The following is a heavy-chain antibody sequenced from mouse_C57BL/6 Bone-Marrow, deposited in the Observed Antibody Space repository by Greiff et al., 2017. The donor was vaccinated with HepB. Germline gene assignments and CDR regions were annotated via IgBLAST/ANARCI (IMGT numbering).Heavy chain of an antibody. V-gene: IGHV10-3*01. CDR2: IRSKSSNYAT. J-gene: IGHJ1*03. D-gene: IGHD1-1*01. CDR1: GFTFNNYA. Sequence: EVQRVESGGGLVQPKGSLKLSCAASGFTFNNYAMHWVRQAPGQGLEWVSRIRSKSSNYATYYADSVKDRFTISRDDSQSMLYLQMNNLKTEDTATYYCVREGYYYGSSYWYFDVWGTGTTVTVSS. CDR3: VREGYYYGSSYWYFDV.